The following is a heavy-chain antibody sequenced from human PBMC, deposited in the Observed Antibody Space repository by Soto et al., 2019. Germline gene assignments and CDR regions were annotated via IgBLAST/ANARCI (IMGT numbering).Heavy chain of an antibody. D-gene: IGHD5-18*01. V-gene: IGHV4-4*02. CDR3: ARAAFGYSYFDY. Sequence: QVQLQESGPGLVKPSGTLSLTCAVSGGSITSNNWWSWVRLRPGKGLELIGEIYHSGSINYNPSLYSRVSISVDKSKNHFSLNRISVTAADTAVYYCARAAFGYSYFDYWGQGTLVTVSS. J-gene: IGHJ4*02. CDR1: GGSITSNNW. CDR2: IYHSGSI.